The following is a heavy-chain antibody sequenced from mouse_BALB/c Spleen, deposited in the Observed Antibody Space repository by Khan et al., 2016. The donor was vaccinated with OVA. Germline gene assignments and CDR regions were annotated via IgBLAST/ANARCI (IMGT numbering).Heavy chain of an antibody. V-gene: IGHV3-2*02. CDR3: TRRRAY. CDR1: GYSITSDYA. J-gene: IGHJ3*01. CDR2: ILYSGST. Sequence: VQLKQSGPGLVKPSQSLSLTCTVTGYSITSDYAWNWIRQFPGNKLEWMGYILYSGSTSYTPSPKSRISITRATSKNQFFLQLNSVTTEDTAAYYCTRRRAYWGQGTLVTVSA.